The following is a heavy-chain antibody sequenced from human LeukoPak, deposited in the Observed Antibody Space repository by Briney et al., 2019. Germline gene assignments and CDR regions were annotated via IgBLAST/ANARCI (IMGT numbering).Heavy chain of an antibody. J-gene: IGHJ5*01. Sequence: GASVKVSCKASGYTFTSYDINWVRQATGQGLEWMGWMNPNSGNTGYAQKFQGRVTITRNTSISTAYMELSSLRSEDTAVNYGARGDRRAHYNRFETSGDGSLVTVSS. CDR2: MNPNSGNT. D-gene: IGHD3-16*02. V-gene: IGHV1-8*03. CDR1: GYTFTSYD. CDR3: ARGDRRAHYNRFET.